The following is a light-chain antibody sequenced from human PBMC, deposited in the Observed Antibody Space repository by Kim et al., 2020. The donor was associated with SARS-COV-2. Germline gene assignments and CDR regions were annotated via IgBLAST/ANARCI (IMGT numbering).Light chain of an antibody. CDR2: GKY. J-gene: IGLJ3*02. V-gene: IGLV3-19*01. CDR1: SLRNYY. Sequence: SSELTQDPAVSVALGQTVRLTCQGDSLRNYYATWYQQRPGQAPVLVLYGKYNRPSGIPDRFSGSASGNTASLTITGAQGEDEADYYCNSRDSSGDHVVFGGGTKLTVL. CDR3: NSRDSSGDHVV.